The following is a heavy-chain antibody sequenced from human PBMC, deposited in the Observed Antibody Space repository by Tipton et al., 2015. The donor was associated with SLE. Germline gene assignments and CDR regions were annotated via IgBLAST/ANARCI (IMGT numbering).Heavy chain of an antibody. CDR2: VSSNGDST. J-gene: IGHJ4*02. CDR3: ARGGAIGVYFDY. V-gene: IGHV3-64*01. D-gene: IGHD3-16*01. CDR1: GFTFSSHA. Sequence: SLRLSCAASGFTFSSHAMHWVRQAPGKGLEYVSAVSSNGDSTYYANSVKGRFTISRDNSKNTMYLQMGSLRPDDMAVYYCARGGAIGVYFDYWGQGTLVIVSS.